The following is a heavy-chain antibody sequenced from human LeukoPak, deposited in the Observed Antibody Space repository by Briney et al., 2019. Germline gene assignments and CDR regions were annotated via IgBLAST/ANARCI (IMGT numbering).Heavy chain of an antibody. V-gene: IGHV3-30*02. Sequence: GGSLRLSCATSGFTFRHYGMHWVRQAPGKGLEWVAFIRYDGTEKYYEDSVKGRVTVSRDNSKTMLYLQMNSLRPEDTALYYCVKGYDYYMDVWGKGTTVTIPS. CDR3: VKGYDYYMDV. CDR2: IRYDGTEK. J-gene: IGHJ6*03. CDR1: GFTFRHYG.